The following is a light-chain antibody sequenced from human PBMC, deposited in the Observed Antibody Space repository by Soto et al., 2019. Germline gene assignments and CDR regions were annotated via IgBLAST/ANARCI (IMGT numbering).Light chain of an antibody. Sequence: DIQMTQSPSSLSASIGDTVTITCRASQSIASFLNWLQLKPGKAPKLLISDTSTLQSGVPSRFSGGGSGTEFPLTIRSLQPEDSALYFCLPDSSPPLAFGAGTRVEIK. V-gene: IGKV1-39*01. J-gene: IGKJ4*01. CDR2: DTS. CDR3: LPDSSPPLA. CDR1: QSIASF.